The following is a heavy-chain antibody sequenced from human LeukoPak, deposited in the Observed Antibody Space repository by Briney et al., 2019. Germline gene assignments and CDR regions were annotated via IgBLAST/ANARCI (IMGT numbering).Heavy chain of an antibody. CDR3: ASTYYYDSSGYSRFDY. CDR2: IYPGDSDT. V-gene: IGHV5-51*01. Sequence: GESQKISCKGSGYSFTSYWIGWVRQMPGKGLEWMGIIYPGDSDTRYSPSFQGQVTISADKSISTAYLQWSSLKASDTAMYYCASTYYYDSSGYSRFDYWGQGTLVTVSS. D-gene: IGHD3-22*01. J-gene: IGHJ4*02. CDR1: GYSFTSYW.